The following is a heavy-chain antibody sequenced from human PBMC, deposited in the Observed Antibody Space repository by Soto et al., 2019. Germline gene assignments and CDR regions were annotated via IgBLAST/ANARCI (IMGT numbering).Heavy chain of an antibody. V-gene: IGHV4-4*02. Sequence: QVQLQESGPGLVKPSRSLSLTCAVPGGSVSSGNSWSWVRQPPGKRLEWIGETYHSGITHYNPFLNSRVTISLDHSEAQISLNLRSVPAADTAVYYWARLVAVPGTRGFDYWGPGTLVTVSS. D-gene: IGHD6-19*01. CDR3: ARLVAVPGTRGFDY. J-gene: IGHJ4*02. CDR1: GGSVSSGNS. CDR2: TYHSGIT.